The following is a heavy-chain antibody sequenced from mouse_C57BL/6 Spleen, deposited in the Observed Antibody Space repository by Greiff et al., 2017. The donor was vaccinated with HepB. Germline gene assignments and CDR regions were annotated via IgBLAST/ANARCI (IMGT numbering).Heavy chain of an antibody. V-gene: IGHV1-55*01. CDR3: ASRGGYYSYYAMDY. D-gene: IGHD2-3*01. CDR2: IYPGSGST. Sequence: VQLQQPGAELVKPGASVKMSCKASGYTFTSYWITWVKQRPGQGLEWIGDIYPGSGSTNYNEKFKSKATLTVDTSSSTAYMQLSSLTSEDSAVYYGASRGGYYSYYAMDYWGQGTSVTVSS. J-gene: IGHJ4*01. CDR1: GYTFTSYW.